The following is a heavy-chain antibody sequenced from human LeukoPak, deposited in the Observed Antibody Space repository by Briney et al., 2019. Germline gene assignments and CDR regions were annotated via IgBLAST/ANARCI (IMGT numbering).Heavy chain of an antibody. J-gene: IGHJ4*02. V-gene: IGHV1-18*01. CDR3: ARLKSTGYYDSSGYYSDY. D-gene: IGHD3-22*01. CDR2: ISAYNGNT. Sequence: ASVKVSCKASGYTFTSYGISWVRQAPGQGLEWMGWISAYNGNTNYAQKLQGRVTMTTDTSTSTAYMELRSLRSDDTAVYYCARLKSTGYYDSSGYYSDYWGQGTLVTVS. CDR1: GYTFTSYG.